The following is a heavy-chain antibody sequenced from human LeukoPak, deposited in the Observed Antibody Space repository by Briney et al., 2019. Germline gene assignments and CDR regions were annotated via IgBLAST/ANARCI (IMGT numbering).Heavy chain of an antibody. J-gene: IGHJ3*02. CDR2: IKQDGSEK. D-gene: IGHD3-10*01. CDR1: GFTFSSYA. Sequence: GGSLRLSCAASGFTFSSYAMSWVRQAPGKGLEWVANIKQDGSEKYYVDSVKGRFTISRDNAKNSLYLQMNSLRAEDTAVYYCARDLLDVLLWFGELSGNDAFDIWGQGTMVTVSS. CDR3: ARDLLDVLLWFGELSGNDAFDI. V-gene: IGHV3-7*01.